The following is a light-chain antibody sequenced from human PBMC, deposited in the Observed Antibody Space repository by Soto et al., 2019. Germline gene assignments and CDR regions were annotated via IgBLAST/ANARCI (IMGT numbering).Light chain of an antibody. CDR1: PTISSSY. CDR2: DAS. Sequence: EIVLTQSPGTLSLSPGERATLSCRASPTISSSYLAWYQQKPGQAPRLLIYDASNRATGIPARFSGSGSGTDFTLTISSLEPEDFAVYYCQQRSNWPLTFGGGTKVDIK. CDR3: QQRSNWPLT. J-gene: IGKJ4*01. V-gene: IGKV3-11*01.